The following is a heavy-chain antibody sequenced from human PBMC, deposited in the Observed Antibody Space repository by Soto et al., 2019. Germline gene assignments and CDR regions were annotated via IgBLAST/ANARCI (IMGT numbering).Heavy chain of an antibody. V-gene: IGHV3-23*01. CDR3: AKTRGVMIYAMSVYGMDV. CDR2: ISGSADST. Sequence: EVQLLECGGGFIHPGGSLRLSCAASEFIFSSFAMNWVSQAPVNGLEWVSIISGSADSTFYADSVKGRFTISRDNAKSTLYLQINSLRAEYTAVYYCAKTRGVMIYAMSVYGMDVWGQGTTVSVSS. CDR1: EFIFSSFA. D-gene: IGHD2-8*01. J-gene: IGHJ6*02.